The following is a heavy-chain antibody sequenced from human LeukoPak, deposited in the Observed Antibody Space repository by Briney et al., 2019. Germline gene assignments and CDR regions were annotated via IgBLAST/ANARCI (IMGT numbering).Heavy chain of an antibody. V-gene: IGHV4-4*07. J-gene: IGHJ5*01. CDR1: GDSMTNYY. Sequence: PSETLSLTCAVSGDSMTNYYWSWIRQPAGQGLEWIGHIYVSGRTNYNPSFKSRVSMSIDTSKKQFSLNLTSVSAADTAVYFCARDRWELTPAKGWFGSWGQGTLVTVSS. CDR3: ARDRWELTPAKGWFGS. D-gene: IGHD1-26*01. CDR2: IYVSGRT.